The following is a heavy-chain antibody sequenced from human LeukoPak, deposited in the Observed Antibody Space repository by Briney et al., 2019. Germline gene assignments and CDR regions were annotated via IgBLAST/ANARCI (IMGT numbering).Heavy chain of an antibody. CDR2: SGTRSGTK. D-gene: IGHD3-16*02. CDR3: LLQMTYGELSDPDF. CDR1: GFTLSSLS. J-gene: IGHJ4*02. V-gene: IGHV3-21*01. Sequence: GGSLRLSCAASGFTLSSLSMHWVRQAPGKGLEWVSSSGTRSGTKYYADSVMGRFTISRDSAMNSVSLQINSLRAEDTAVYYCLLQMTYGELSDPDFRGQGTLVTVSS.